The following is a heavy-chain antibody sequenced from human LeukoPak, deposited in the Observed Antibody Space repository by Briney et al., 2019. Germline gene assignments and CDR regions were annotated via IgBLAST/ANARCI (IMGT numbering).Heavy chain of an antibody. V-gene: IGHV4-4*07. CDR2: NHASGST. J-gene: IGHJ3*02. D-gene: IGHD6-13*01. CDR1: GVYIRIHY. Sequence: SETVSLTCSVSGVYIRIHYWSWIRQPAGEGREWMGRNHASGSTNYNPSLKSRVTMSVGTSQHQFPLKLSSVTAEDTAVYYCATSIAAAGWLEGAFDIWGQGTMVTVSS. CDR3: ATSIAAAGWLEGAFDI.